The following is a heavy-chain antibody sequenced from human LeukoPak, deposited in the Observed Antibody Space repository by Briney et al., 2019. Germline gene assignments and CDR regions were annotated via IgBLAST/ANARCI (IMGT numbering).Heavy chain of an antibody. V-gene: IGHV4-34*01. CDR3: ARGMWYCSSTSCYSGSYYYYGIDV. CDR2: INHSGST. D-gene: IGHD2-2*01. J-gene: IGHJ6*04. Sequence: SETLSLTCAVYGGSFSGYYWSWIRQPPGKGLEWIGEINHSGSTNYNPSLKSRVTISVDTSKNQFSLKLSSVTAADTAVYYCARGMWYCSSTSCYSGSYYYYGIDVCGKGTTVTVSS. CDR1: GGSFSGYY.